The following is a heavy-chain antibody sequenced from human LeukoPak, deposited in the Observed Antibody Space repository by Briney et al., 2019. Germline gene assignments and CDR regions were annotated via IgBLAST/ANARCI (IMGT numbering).Heavy chain of an antibody. V-gene: IGHV4-59*08. CDR3: ASFYQAYYFDY. Sequence: PSETLSLTCTVSGGSISNYYWSWIRQPPGKRLEWIGYVSYSGSSSSNPSLESRVTISVDMSKNQFSLRLSSVTAADTAVYYCASFYQAYYFDYWRQGTLVTVSS. D-gene: IGHD2-21*01. CDR1: GGSISNYY. J-gene: IGHJ4*02. CDR2: VSYSGSS.